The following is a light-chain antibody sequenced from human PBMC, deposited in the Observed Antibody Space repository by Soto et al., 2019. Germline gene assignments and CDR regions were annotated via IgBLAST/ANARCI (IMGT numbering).Light chain of an antibody. V-gene: IGKV1-5*03. CDR2: KAS. CDR3: EHFNSYPWT. CDR1: QSISSW. J-gene: IGKJ1*01. Sequence: DIQMTQSPSTLSASVGDRVTLTCRASQSISSWLAWYQQKPGKAPKLLIYKASSLESGVPSRFSGSGSGTEFTLTISSLQPDEFATYYCEHFNSYPWTVGHGTKVDIK.